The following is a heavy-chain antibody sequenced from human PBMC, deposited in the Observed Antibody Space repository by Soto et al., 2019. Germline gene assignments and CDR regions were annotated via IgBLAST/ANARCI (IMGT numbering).Heavy chain of an antibody. V-gene: IGHV3-23*01. Sequence: LRLSCAASGFTFSSYSMSWVHQAPGKGLEWVSGFRTGGDDGTTYYTDSVKGRFTISRDNSKNTLFLQMNSLRVEDTAIYYCAKKVNSGPGSQYFDYWGQGTLVTVSS. D-gene: IGHD3-10*01. CDR1: GFTFSSYS. CDR3: AKKVNSGPGSQYFDY. CDR2: FRTGGDDGTT. J-gene: IGHJ4*02.